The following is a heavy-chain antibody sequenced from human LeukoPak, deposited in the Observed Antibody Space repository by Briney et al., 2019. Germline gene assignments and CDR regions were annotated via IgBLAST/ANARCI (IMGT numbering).Heavy chain of an antibody. V-gene: IGHV3-23*01. CDR3: ARGGDYPNYYCYMDV. J-gene: IGHJ6*03. Sequence: GGSLRLSCAASGFTFTNYAMSWVRQSPKKGLEWVSVISASGGSTNYADSVKGRFTISRDNAKHSLYLQMNSLRAEDTAFYHCARGGDYPNYYCYMDVWGKGTTVTVSS. D-gene: IGHD4-17*01. CDR2: ISASGGST. CDR1: GFTFTNYA.